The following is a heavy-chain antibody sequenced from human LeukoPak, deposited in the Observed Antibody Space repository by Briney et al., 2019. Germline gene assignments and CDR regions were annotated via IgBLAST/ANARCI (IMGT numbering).Heavy chain of an antibody. CDR2: IIPIFGTA. Sequence: ASVKVSCKASGGTFSSYAISWVRQAPGQGLEWMGRIIPIFGTANYAQKFQGRVTITTDESTSTAYMELSSLRSEDTAVYYCARDGSSGWYTEVGFDPWGQGALVTVSS. CDR1: GGTFSSYA. J-gene: IGHJ5*02. V-gene: IGHV1-69*05. D-gene: IGHD6-19*01. CDR3: ARDGSSGWYTEVGFDP.